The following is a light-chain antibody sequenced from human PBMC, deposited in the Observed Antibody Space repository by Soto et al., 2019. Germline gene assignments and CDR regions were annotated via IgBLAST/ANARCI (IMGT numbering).Light chain of an antibody. V-gene: IGKV3-20*01. J-gene: IGKJ1*01. Sequence: EIVFTTSPGPLSFSAGEGASLSCMASQSVSSSYLAWYQQKPGQAPRLLIYGASSRATGIPDRFSGSGSGTDFTLTISGLEPEDFAVYYCQQYGSSLWTFRQGTKVDIK. CDR3: QQYGSSLWT. CDR1: QSVSSSY. CDR2: GAS.